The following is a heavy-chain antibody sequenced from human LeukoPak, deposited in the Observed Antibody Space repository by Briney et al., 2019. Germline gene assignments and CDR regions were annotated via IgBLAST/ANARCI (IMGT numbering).Heavy chain of an antibody. CDR3: VRAIDYGYPGGY. Sequence: PGGSLRLSCVASEFTFSAFWMSWVRQAPGKGLEWVANIKQDGTEKYYVDSVKGRFTVSRDNAKNPLDLQMNSVRAEDTAVYYCVRAIDYGYPGGYWGQGTLVTVSS. D-gene: IGHD4-17*01. J-gene: IGHJ4*02. V-gene: IGHV3-7*04. CDR2: IKQDGTEK. CDR1: EFTFSAFW.